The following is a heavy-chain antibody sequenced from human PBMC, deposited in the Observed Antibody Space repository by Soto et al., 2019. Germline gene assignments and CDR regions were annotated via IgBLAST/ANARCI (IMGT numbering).Heavy chain of an antibody. CDR1: GFTFSSYG. Sequence: QAQLVESGGGVVQPGRSLRLSCAASGFTFSSYGKHWVRQAPGKGLEWVAVISYDGSNKCDTDSVKGRFTISRDNSKNTLYLQMNNLRTDDTAVYYCAKDVGSKGYYYYGMDVWGQGTTVTVSS. V-gene: IGHV3-30*18. CDR3: AKDVGSKGYYYYGMDV. J-gene: IGHJ6*02. D-gene: IGHD1-26*01. CDR2: ISYDGSNK.